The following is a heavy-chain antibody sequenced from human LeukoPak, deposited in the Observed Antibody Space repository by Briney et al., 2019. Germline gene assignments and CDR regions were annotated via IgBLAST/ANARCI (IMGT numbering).Heavy chain of an antibody. V-gene: IGHV3-30*01. Sequence: PGRSLRLSCAASGFTFSSYAMHWVRQAPGKGLEWVAVISYDGSNKYYADSVKGRFTISRDNSKNTLYLQMNSLRAEDTAVYYCARDKGYSSSWALFDYWGQGTLVTVSS. CDR2: ISYDGSNK. J-gene: IGHJ4*02. CDR3: ARDKGYSSSWALFDY. CDR1: GFTFSSYA. D-gene: IGHD6-13*01.